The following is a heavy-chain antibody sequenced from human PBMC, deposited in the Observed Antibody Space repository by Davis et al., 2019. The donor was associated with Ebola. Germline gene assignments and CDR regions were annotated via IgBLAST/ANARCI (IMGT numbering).Heavy chain of an antibody. J-gene: IGHJ4*02. CDR3: AQRWGSYRYFRH. CDR1: GFSFSNFG. V-gene: IGHV3-23*01. CDR2: LSGSGGRT. D-gene: IGHD3-16*02. Sequence: GESLKISCAASGFSFSNFGMNWVRQAPGKGLEWVSGLSGSGGRTYYTDSVKGRFTTSRDNSKNMLFLQMNSLRAEDTAVYYCAQRWGSYRYFRHWGQGTLVTVSS.